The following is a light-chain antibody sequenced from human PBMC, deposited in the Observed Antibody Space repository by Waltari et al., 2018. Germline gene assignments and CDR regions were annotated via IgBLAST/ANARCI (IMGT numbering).Light chain of an antibody. CDR1: ALPKQY. Sequence: SHDLTQPPSVSVSPGQTARITCSGDALPKQYAYWFQKKPGQAPVLVIYKETERPSGIPERCSGASSGTTVTLTIAGVQSDDEADYYCQAADISSSYRVFGGGTKLSVL. CDR2: KET. V-gene: IGLV3-25*03. CDR3: QAADISSSYRV. J-gene: IGLJ3*02.